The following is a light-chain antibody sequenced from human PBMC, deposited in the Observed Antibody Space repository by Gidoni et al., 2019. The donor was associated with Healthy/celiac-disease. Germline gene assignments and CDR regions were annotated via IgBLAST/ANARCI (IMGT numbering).Light chain of an antibody. CDR1: QDISNY. CDR3: QQYDNLPRVT. V-gene: IGKV1-33*01. J-gene: IGKJ3*01. CDR2: DAS. Sequence: DIQMTQSPSSLSASVGDRVTITCQASQDISNYLNWYQQKPGKAPKLLIYDASNLEKGVPSRFSGSGSGTDFTFTISSLQPEDIETYYCQQYDNLPRVTFGPGTKVDIK.